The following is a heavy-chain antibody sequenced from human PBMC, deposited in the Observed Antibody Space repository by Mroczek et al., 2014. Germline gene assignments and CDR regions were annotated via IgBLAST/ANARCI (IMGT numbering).Heavy chain of an antibody. CDR3: ASVEGWREGAEYFQH. J-gene: IGHJ1*01. CDR2: ISAYNGNT. V-gene: IGHV1-18*01. D-gene: IGHD3-3*01. Sequence: VQLQESGAEVKKPGASVKVSCKASGYAFTSYGISWVRQAPGQGLEWMGWISAYNGNTNYAQKLQGRVTMTTDTSTSTAYMELRSLRSDDTAVYYCASVEGWREGAEYFQHWGQGTLVTVSS. CDR1: GYAFTSYG.